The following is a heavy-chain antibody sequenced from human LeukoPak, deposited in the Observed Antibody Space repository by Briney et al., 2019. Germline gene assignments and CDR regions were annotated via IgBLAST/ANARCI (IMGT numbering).Heavy chain of an antibody. Sequence: PSETLSLTCTISGASITTGGYYWAWIRQPPGEGLEWIGYIYYTGSVDYNASLKSRLTISLDTSKNRFSLKLNSVTAADTAVYYCARDHSYYFGSQTSTLDVWGQGTAVSVSS. D-gene: IGHD3-10*01. CDR2: IYYTGSV. J-gene: IGHJ6*02. CDR3: ARDHSYYFGSQTSTLDV. CDR1: GASITTGGYY. V-gene: IGHV4-31*03.